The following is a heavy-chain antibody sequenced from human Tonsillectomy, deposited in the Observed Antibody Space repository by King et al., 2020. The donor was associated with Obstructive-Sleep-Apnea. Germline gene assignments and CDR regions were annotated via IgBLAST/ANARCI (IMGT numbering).Heavy chain of an antibody. V-gene: IGHV3-23*04. CDR1: GFTFSSYA. J-gene: IGHJ4*02. D-gene: IGHD4-11*01. CDR3: AKPIAKDSSNYEGDY. CDR2: ISGSGGST. Sequence: VQLVESGGGLVQPGGSLRLSCAASGFTFSSYAMTWVRQAPGKGLEWVSVISGSGGSTYYADSVKGRFTISRDNSKKTLYLQMNSLRAEDTAVYYCAKPIAKDSSNYEGDYWGQGTLVTVSS.